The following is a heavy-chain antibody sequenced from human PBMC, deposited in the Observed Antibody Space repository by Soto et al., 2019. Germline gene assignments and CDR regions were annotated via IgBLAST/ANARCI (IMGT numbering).Heavy chain of an antibody. CDR2: IIPILGIA. J-gene: IGHJ4*02. V-gene: IGHV1-69*10. Sequence: SVKVSCKASGGTFSSYAISWVRQAPGQGLEWMGGIIPILGIANYAQKFQGRVTITADKSTSTAYMELSSLRSEDTAVYYCARSPTLHSSLGYCSSTSCYYYFDEWGQGTLVTVSS. CDR3: ARSPTLHSSLGYCSSTSCYYYFDE. D-gene: IGHD2-2*01. CDR1: GGTFSSYA.